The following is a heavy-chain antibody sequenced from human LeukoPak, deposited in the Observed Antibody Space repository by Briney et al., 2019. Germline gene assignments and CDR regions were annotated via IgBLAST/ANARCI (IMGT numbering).Heavy chain of an antibody. V-gene: IGHV1-2*02. CDR1: GYTFTGYY. Sequence: GASVKVSCKASGYTFTGYYMHWVRQAPGQGLEWMGWINPNSGGTNYAQKFQGRVTMTRDTSISTAYMELSRLRSDDTAVYYCARSLDILTGYPIDYWGQGTLVTVSS. J-gene: IGHJ4*02. CDR2: INPNSGGT. D-gene: IGHD3-9*01. CDR3: ARSLDILTGYPIDY.